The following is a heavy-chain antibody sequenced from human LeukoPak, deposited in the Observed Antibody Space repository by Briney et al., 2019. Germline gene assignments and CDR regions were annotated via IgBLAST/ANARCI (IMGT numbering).Heavy chain of an antibody. D-gene: IGHD2-2*01. V-gene: IGHV3-66*02. CDR2: IYSGGDR. Sequence: GGSLRLSCAASGFTFSSNYMSWVRQAPGKGLEWVSLIYSGGDRYYADSVKRRFTISRDNSKNTLYLQMDSLRPEDTAVYYCATRYCSSASCYYRGAFDIWGQGTMVTVSS. CDR3: ATRYCSSASCYYRGAFDI. CDR1: GFTFSSNY. J-gene: IGHJ3*02.